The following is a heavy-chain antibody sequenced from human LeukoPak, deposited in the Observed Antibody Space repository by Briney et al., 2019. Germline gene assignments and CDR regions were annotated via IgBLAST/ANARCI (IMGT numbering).Heavy chain of an antibody. D-gene: IGHD1-1*01. J-gene: IGHJ4*02. CDR1: GGSISSYY. CDR2: IYYSGST. CDR3: AAQLAYFDY. Sequence: KSSETLSLTCTVSGGSISSYYWGWIRQPPGKGLEWIGYIYYSGSTQYNPSLKSRVTISIDMSKNQFSLKLSSVTAADTAVYYCAAQLAYFDYWGQGTLVTVSS. V-gene: IGHV4-59*01.